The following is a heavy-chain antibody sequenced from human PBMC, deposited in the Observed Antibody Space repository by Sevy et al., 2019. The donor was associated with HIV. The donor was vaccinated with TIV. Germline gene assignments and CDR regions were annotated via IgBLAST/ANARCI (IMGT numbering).Heavy chain of an antibody. V-gene: IGHV3-15*01. D-gene: IGHD3-10*01. CDR3: STVWIRTGAFEGSGVFEY. Sequence: GGSLRLSCAASEFTFSNVWMSWVRQAPGKGLEWVGRIKSKSDGGTTDYAAPVKGRFTISRDYSKNTLYLQMNTLKTEDTAVYYGSTVWIRTGAFEGSGVFEYWGRGTLVTVSS. J-gene: IGHJ4*02. CDR1: EFTFSNVW. CDR2: IKSKSDGGTT.